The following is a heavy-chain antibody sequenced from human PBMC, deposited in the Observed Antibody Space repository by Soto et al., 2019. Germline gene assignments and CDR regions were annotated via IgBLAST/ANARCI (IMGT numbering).Heavy chain of an antibody. J-gene: IGHJ4*02. D-gene: IGHD5-12*01. CDR1: GGSISSGGYS. Sequence: QLQLQESGSGLVKPSQTLSLTCAVSGGSISSGGYSWSWFRQPPGKGLEWIGYIYHSGSTYYNPSLKSRVTISVDRSKNQFSLKLSSVTAADTAMYYCAAGGGLPRYYWGQGTLVTVSS. CDR2: IYHSGST. V-gene: IGHV4-30-2*01. CDR3: AAGGGLPRYY.